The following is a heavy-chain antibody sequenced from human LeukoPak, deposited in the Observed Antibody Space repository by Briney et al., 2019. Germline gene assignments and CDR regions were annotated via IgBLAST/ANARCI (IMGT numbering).Heavy chain of an antibody. CDR3: AREASRGYGDPFDY. J-gene: IGHJ4*02. CDR1: GFTFSSYG. CDR2: IWYDGSNK. D-gene: IGHD4-17*01. V-gene: IGHV3-33*01. Sequence: GRSLRLSCPASGFTFSSYGMHWVRQAPGKGLEWVAVIWYDGSNKYYADSVKGRFTISRDNSKNTLYLQMNSLRAEDTAVYYCAREASRGYGDPFDYWGQGTLVTVSS.